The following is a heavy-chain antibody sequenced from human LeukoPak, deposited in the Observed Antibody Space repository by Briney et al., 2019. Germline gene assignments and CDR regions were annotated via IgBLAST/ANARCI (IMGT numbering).Heavy chain of an antibody. J-gene: IGHJ4*02. Sequence: GRSLRLSCAASGFTFSSYEMNWVRQAPGKGLEWVSYISSSGSTIYYADSVKGRFTISRDNAKNSLYLQMNSLRAEDTAVYYCARGVYYGAGDYWGRGTLVTVSS. V-gene: IGHV3-48*03. CDR1: GFTFSSYE. CDR3: ARGVYYGAGDY. CDR2: ISSSGSTI. D-gene: IGHD4/OR15-4a*01.